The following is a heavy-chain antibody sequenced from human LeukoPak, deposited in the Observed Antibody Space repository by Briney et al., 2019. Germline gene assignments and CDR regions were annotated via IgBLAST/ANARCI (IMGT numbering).Heavy chain of an antibody. CDR2: ISSSSSYI. CDR3: ARMLKGVVPIRGNAFDI. CDR1: GFTFSSYG. Sequence: GGSLRLSCAASGFTFSSYGMNWVRQAPGKGLEWVSSISSSSSYIYYADSVKGRFTISRDNAKNSLYLQMNSLRAEDTAVYYCARMLKGVVPIRGNAFDIWGQGTMVTVSS. D-gene: IGHD2-15*01. J-gene: IGHJ3*02. V-gene: IGHV3-21*01.